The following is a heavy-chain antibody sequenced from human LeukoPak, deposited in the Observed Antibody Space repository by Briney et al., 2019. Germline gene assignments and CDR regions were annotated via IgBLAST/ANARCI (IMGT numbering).Heavy chain of an antibody. Sequence: GASVKVSCKASVCTFSSYAISWVRQAPGQGLEWMGGIIPIFGTANYAQKFQGRVTITEDESTSTAYMELSSLRSEDTAVYYCARDPYGDYYYGMDVWGQGTTVTVSS. V-gene: IGHV1-69*01. J-gene: IGHJ6*02. CDR1: VCTFSSYA. CDR3: ARDPYGDYYYGMDV. D-gene: IGHD4-17*01. CDR2: IIPIFGTA.